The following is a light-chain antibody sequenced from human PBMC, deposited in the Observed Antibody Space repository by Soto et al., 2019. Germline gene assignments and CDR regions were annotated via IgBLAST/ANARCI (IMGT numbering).Light chain of an antibody. CDR2: GAS. CDR3: QHYGNSPPSVT. V-gene: IGKV3-20*01. Sequence: EIVLTQSPNTLSLSPGERATLSCRASQSVSSGYLVWYQQKPGQAPRLLIYGASNRATGIPDRFSGSGSGTYFTLTISRLEPEDVAVYYCQHYGNSPPSVTFGPGTKVDIK. J-gene: IGKJ3*01. CDR1: QSVSSGY.